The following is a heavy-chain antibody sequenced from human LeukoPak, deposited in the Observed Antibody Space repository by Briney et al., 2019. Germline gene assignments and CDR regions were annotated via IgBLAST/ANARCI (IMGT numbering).Heavy chain of an antibody. CDR2: ISAFNGNT. CDR3: SKNYPRSGWYLTTRADY. Sequence: ASVKVSCKASGYTFTSYGISWVRQAPGQGLKGMGWISAFNGNTNFAQKLQGTVTMTTDTSPETAHIEPKSCRCDDTAGYLLSKNYPRSGWYLTTRADYWGPGALVTVS. D-gene: IGHD6-19*01. J-gene: IGHJ4*02. CDR1: GYTFTSYG. V-gene: IGHV1-18*01.